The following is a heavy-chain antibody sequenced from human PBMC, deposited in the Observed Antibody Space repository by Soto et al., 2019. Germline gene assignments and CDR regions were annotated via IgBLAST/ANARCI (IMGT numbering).Heavy chain of an antibody. D-gene: IGHD3-9*01. CDR2: FDPEDGET. CDR3: ATTPMXDILTGPLYYYYYGMDV. V-gene: IGHV1-24*01. CDR1: GGTFSSYA. J-gene: IGHJ6*02. Sequence: ASVKVSCKASGGTFSSYAISWVRQAPGKGLEWMGGFDPEDGETIYAQKFQGRVTMTEDTSTDTAYMELSSLRSEDTAVYYCATTPMXDILTGPLYYYYYGMDVWGPGTTVTVSS.